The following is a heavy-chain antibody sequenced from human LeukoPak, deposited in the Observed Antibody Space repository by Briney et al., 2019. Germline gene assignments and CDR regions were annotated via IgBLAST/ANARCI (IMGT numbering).Heavy chain of an antibody. CDR3: AKEVNGSYSPTDY. CDR1: GFTFSSNT. Sequence: GGSLRLSCAASGFTFSSNTMSWVRQAAGKGLEWVSGISGSGSSTYYADSVKGRFTISRDNSKNTLYLQMNSLRVADTAVYYCAKEVNGSYSPTDYWGQGTLVTVSS. J-gene: IGHJ4*02. CDR2: ISGSGSST. V-gene: IGHV3-23*01. D-gene: IGHD1-26*01.